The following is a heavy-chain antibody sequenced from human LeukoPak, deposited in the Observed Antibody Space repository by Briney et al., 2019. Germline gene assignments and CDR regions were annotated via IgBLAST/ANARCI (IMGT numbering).Heavy chain of an antibody. V-gene: IGHV1-2*02. D-gene: IGHD2-21*02. CDR3: ARDGVFRFEVGDVYYYYMDV. J-gene: IGHJ6*03. Sequence: ASVKACCKASGCTFSSYAISWVRQAPGQGLEWRGWINPNCGDTKYVQKFQGRVTMTRDTSNNTVCIDLTRLIFDDTAMYYCARDGVFRFEVGDVYYYYMDVWGKGTTVIISS. CDR1: GCTFSSYA. CDR2: INPNCGDT.